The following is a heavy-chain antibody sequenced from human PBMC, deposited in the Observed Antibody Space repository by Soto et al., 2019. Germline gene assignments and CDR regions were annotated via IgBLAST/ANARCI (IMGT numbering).Heavy chain of an antibody. CDR2: MNPNSGNT. D-gene: IGHD6-6*01. CDR3: SSSFTGDKGYGMDV. V-gene: IGHV1-8*01. CDR1: GYTFTSYD. J-gene: IGHJ6*02. Sequence: QVPLVQSGAEVKKPGASVKVSCKASGYTFTSYDINWVRQATGQGLEWMGWMNPNSGNTGYAQKFQGRVTMTRNTSISTAYMELSSLRSEDTAVYYCSSSFTGDKGYGMDVWGQGTTVTVSS.